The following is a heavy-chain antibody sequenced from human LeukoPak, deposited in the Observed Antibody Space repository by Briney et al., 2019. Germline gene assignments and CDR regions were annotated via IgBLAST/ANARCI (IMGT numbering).Heavy chain of an antibody. J-gene: IGHJ4*02. V-gene: IGHV3-15*01. Sequence: GGSLRLSCETSGFPFENAWMTWARQAPGRGLEWIGRIKSNAEGGTTDYAAPVKGRFAISRDDSRTTVYLQMDSLKTEDTAVYYCTTAVLVTGMDSWGQGILVTVSS. CDR3: TTAVLVTGMDS. CDR2: IKSNAEGGTT. CDR1: GFPFENAW. D-gene: IGHD2-21*02.